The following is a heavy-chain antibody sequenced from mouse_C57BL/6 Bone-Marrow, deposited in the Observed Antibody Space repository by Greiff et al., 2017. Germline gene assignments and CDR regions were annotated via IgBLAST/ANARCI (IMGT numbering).Heavy chain of an antibody. CDR3: ARSWGWLLRNY. V-gene: IGHV1-85*01. D-gene: IGHD2-3*01. Sequence: QVQLQQSGPELVKPGASVKLSCKASGYTFTSYDINWVKQRPGQGLEWIGWIYPRDGSTKYNEKFKGKATLAVDTSSSTAYMEIHSLSSEDSAVYFCARSWGWLLRNYWGQGTTLTVSS. CDR2: IYPRDGST. CDR1: GYTFTSYD. J-gene: IGHJ2*01.